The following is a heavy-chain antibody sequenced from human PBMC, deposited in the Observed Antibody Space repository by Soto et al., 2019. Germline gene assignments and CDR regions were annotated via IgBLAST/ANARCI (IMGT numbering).Heavy chain of an antibody. CDR2: IIPIFGTA. Sequence: SVKVSCKASGGTFSSYAISWVRQAPGQGLEWMGGIIPIFGTANYAQKFQGWVTMTRDTSISTAYMELSRLRSDDTAVYYCARADKLALQFDYWGQGTLVTVSS. J-gene: IGHJ4*02. CDR3: ARADKLALQFDY. D-gene: IGHD6-13*01. CDR1: GGTFSSYA. V-gene: IGHV1-69*05.